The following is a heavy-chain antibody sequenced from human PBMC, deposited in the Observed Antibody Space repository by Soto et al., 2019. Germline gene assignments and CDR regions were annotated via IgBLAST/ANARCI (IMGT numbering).Heavy chain of an antibody. CDR2: INPHSGGT. CDR3: ARDQITEGSGYYPDYVPWFDP. V-gene: IGHV1-2*02. D-gene: IGHD3-22*01. J-gene: IGHJ5*02. Sequence: SVKVCCKASGYTFTCYYMHWVRQATGQGLEWMGWINPHSGGTNYAQKFQGRVTMTRDTSISTAYMELIRLRSDDTAVYYCARDQITEGSGYYPDYVPWFDPWGQGTLITASS. CDR1: GYTFTCYY.